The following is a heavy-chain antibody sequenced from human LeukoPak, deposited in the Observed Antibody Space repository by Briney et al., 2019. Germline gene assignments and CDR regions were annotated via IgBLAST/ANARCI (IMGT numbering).Heavy chain of an antibody. V-gene: IGHV3-23*01. CDR1: GFTFRSYF. Sequence: PGGSLRLSCAASGFTFRSYFMTWVRQAPAKGLEWVSDISDDGGSPYYADFVKGRFTVSRDNSKNTLFLQMHSLRGDDTAIYYCAKLGRYQKPLDDYWGQGTPVTVSS. D-gene: IGHD2-2*01. J-gene: IGHJ4*02. CDR3: AKLGRYQKPLDDY. CDR2: ISDDGGSP.